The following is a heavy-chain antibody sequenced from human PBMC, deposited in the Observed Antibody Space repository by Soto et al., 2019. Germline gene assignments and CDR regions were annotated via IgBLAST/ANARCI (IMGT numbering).Heavy chain of an antibody. CDR3: AKDLTDYIWGRTSRHAFDI. Sequence: EVQLLESGGGLVQPGGSLRLSCAASGFTFSTYAMSWVRQAPGKGLECVSVISGSADRTYNADSVKGRFTISRDNSKNTLYLQMDSLRAEDTAVYYCAKDLTDYIWGRTSRHAFDIWGLGTMVTVSS. V-gene: IGHV3-23*01. J-gene: IGHJ3*02. D-gene: IGHD3-16*01. CDR2: ISGSADRT. CDR1: GFTFSTYA.